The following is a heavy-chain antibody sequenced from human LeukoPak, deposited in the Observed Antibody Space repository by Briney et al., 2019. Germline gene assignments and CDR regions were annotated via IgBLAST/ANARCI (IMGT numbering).Heavy chain of an antibody. D-gene: IGHD6-13*01. J-gene: IGHJ4*02. V-gene: IGHV1-8*01. CDR1: GYTFTSYD. CDR3: ARDLYSSSFVFDY. CDR2: MNPNSGNT. Sequence: ASVKVSCKASGYTFTSYDINWVRQATGQGLEWMGWMNPNSGNTGYAQEFQGRVTITRDTSASTAYMELSSLRSEDMAAYYCARDLYSSSFVFDYWGQGTLVTVSS.